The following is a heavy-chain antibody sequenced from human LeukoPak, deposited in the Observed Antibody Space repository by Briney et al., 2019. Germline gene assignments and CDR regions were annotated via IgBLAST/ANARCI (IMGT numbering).Heavy chain of an antibody. CDR3: ASSRRGYTSGWFFDY. V-gene: IGHV4-59*01. CDR1: GDSISSYY. J-gene: IGHJ4*02. Sequence: SETLSLTCTVSGDSISSYYWSWIRQPPGKGLEWIGYIYYSGSTNYNSSLKSRVTISVDTSKNQFSLKLTSVTAADTAIYYCASSRRGYTSGWFFDYWGQGALVTVSS. CDR2: IYYSGST. D-gene: IGHD6-13*01.